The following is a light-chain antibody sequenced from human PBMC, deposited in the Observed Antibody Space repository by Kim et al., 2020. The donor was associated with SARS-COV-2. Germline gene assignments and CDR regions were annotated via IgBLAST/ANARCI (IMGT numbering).Light chain of an antibody. Sequence: EILLTQSPDILSLSPGERATLSCRASQSVDTYLAWYQQKPGQAPRLLIYDASNRATGIPARFSGSVSGTDFTLTINSLEPEDSAVYYCQQRNDWPPVTFGGGTKVDIK. CDR3: QQRNDWPPVT. CDR1: QSVDTY. V-gene: IGKV3-11*01. CDR2: DAS. J-gene: IGKJ4*01.